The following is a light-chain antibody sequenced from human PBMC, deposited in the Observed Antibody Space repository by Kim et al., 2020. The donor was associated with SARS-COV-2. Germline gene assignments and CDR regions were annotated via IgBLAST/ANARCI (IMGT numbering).Light chain of an antibody. J-gene: IGLJ3*02. CDR2: EDN. V-gene: IGLV6-57*03. CDR3: QSYDSSNHWV. Sequence: VNNSRTRSSRQIARKDVEGFQPRPGSAPTTVIYEDNQRPSGVPDRFSGSIDSSSNSASLTISGLKTEDEADYYCQSYDSSNHWVFGGGTQLTVL. CDR1: SRQIARKD.